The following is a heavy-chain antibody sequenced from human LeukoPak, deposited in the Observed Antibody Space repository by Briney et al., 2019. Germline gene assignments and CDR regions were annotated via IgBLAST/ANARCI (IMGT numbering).Heavy chain of an antibody. J-gene: IGHJ3*02. V-gene: IGHV1-2*02. Sequence: ASVKVSCKASGYTFIDYSMHWVRQAPAQGLQCMGWIIPNSGGTNHAQKFQGRVSMTRDTSISTAYLELSRLTSDDTAIYFCAREKAGRDGTFDIWGQGTVVTVSS. D-gene: IGHD6-13*01. CDR2: IIPNSGGT. CDR1: GYTFIDYS. CDR3: AREKAGRDGTFDI.